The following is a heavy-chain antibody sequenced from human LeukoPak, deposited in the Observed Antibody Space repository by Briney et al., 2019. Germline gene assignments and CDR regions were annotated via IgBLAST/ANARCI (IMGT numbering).Heavy chain of an antibody. V-gene: IGHV1-8*01. Sequence: ASVKVSCKASGYTFTSYDINWVRQATGQGLEWMGWMNHNSGNTGYAQKFQGRVTMTRNTSISTAYMELSSLRSEDTAVYYCARGEQWLVRGYYYYGMDVWGQGTTVTVSS. D-gene: IGHD6-19*01. J-gene: IGHJ6*02. CDR3: ARGEQWLVRGYYYYGMDV. CDR1: GYTFTSYD. CDR2: MNHNSGNT.